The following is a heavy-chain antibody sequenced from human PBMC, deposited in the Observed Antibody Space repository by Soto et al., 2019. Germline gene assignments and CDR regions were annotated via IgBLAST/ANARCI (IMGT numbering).Heavy chain of an antibody. Sequence: QVTLKESGPVLVKPTETLTLRCTVSGLSITDSEMGVSWIRQPPGQPLEWLAHIDASGEKSYRTFLKSRLAISKDTSKSQIVLTMTNMDPADTATYYCARRQLAVAVSPWFDPWGQGIPFTVSS. CDR1: GLSITDSEMG. V-gene: IGHV2-26*01. CDR2: IDASGEK. CDR3: ARRQLAVAVSPWFDP. J-gene: IGHJ5*02. D-gene: IGHD6-13*01.